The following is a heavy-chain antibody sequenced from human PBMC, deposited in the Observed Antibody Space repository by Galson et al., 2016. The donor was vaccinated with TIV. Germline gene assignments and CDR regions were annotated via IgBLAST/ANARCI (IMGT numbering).Heavy chain of an antibody. J-gene: IGHJ5*01. D-gene: IGHD3-10*01. V-gene: IGHV3-30-3*01. Sequence: SLRLSCAATGFNFDNYAIHWVRQAPGKGLEWVAVISHDENNKYYSDSVKGRFTTSRENYKSTTYLQMNLLKTEDTAVYYCARDTASVDGRGSLLDSWGQGILVTVSS. CDR2: ISHDENNK. CDR1: GFNFDNYA. CDR3: ARDTASVDGRGSLLDS.